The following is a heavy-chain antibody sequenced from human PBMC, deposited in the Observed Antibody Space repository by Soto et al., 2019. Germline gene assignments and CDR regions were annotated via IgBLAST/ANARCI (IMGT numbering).Heavy chain of an antibody. V-gene: IGHV3-33*01. CDR1: GFTFSSYG. Sequence: QVQLVESGGGVVQPGRSLRLSCAASGFTFSSYGMHWVRQAPGKGLEWVAVIWYDGSNKYYADSVKGRFTISRGNSKNTMYMQMNSLRAEDTALYYCARDLESVYQLTYYYYYGMDVWGQGTTVTVSS. J-gene: IGHJ6*02. CDR3: ARDLESVYQLTYYYYYGMDV. CDR2: IWYDGSNK. D-gene: IGHD2-2*01.